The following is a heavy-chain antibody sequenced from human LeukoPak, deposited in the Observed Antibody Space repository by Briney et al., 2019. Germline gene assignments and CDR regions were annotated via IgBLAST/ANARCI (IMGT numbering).Heavy chain of an antibody. CDR1: GYTFTSYG. J-gene: IGHJ4*02. Sequence: ASVKVSCKASGYTFTSYGISWVRQAPGQGLEGRGWISAYNGNTNYAQKLQGRVTMTTDTSTSTAYMELRSLRSDDTAVYYCARDLKLWFGESWDYWGQGTLVTASS. CDR2: ISAYNGNT. D-gene: IGHD3-10*01. CDR3: ARDLKLWFGESWDY. V-gene: IGHV1-18*01.